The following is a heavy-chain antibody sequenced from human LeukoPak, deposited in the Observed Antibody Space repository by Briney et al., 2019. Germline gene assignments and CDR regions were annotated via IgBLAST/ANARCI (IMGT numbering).Heavy chain of an antibody. J-gene: IGHJ6*03. Sequence: PSETLSLTCTVSGGSFSSYYWSWIRQPAGSGLEWIGRIYTSGNTNYNPSLKSRVTMSVDTSKSQFSLKLRSMTAADTAVYYCARDGNPLHYMDVWGKGTTVTVSS. V-gene: IGHV4-4*07. CDR1: GGSFSSYY. D-gene: IGHD4-23*01. CDR2: IYTSGNT. CDR3: ARDGNPLHYMDV.